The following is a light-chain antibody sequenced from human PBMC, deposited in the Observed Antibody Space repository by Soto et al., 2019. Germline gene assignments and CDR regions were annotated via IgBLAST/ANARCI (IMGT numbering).Light chain of an antibody. J-gene: IGKJ1*01. CDR1: QSLLNNNGYNY. V-gene: IGKV2-28*01. CDR2: LGS. Sequence: DIVMTQSPLSLVVTPGEPASISCRSSQSLLNNNGYNYLDWYLQKPGQSPQLLLYLGSSRASGVPARFSGSGSGTDFKLTLSRVEAEDVGFYSCMQALQAPLTFGQGTRGEIK. CDR3: MQALQAPLT.